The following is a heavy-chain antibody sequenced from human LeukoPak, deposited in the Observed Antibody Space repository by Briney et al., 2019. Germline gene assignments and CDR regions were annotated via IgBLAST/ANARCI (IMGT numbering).Heavy chain of an antibody. Sequence: PGGSLRLSCAASGFSFSSYRMNWVRQAPGKGLEWVSSVSNSGDYIHHADSVKGRFTISRDNSKNTLYLQMSSLRVEDTAVYYCAKEGKTRNWNYYQAKPVYWGQGTLVTVSS. D-gene: IGHD1-7*01. CDR2: VSNSGDYI. CDR1: GFSFSSYR. J-gene: IGHJ4*02. CDR3: AKEGKTRNWNYYQAKPVY. V-gene: IGHV3-21*04.